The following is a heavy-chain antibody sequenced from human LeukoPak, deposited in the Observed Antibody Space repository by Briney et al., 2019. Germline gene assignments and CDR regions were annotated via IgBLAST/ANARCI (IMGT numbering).Heavy chain of an antibody. CDR3: ARDSGTTGEVKFDP. Sequence: SETLSLTCTVSGYSIRTDYYWGWIRQPPGKGPQWIGTINKSGNTYYNPSLKSRVTMSVDTSKNKFSLKLSSVTAADTAVYYCARDSGTTGEVKFDPWGQGTLVTVSS. CDR1: GYSIRTDYY. V-gene: IGHV4-38-2*02. CDR2: INKSGNT. D-gene: IGHD3-10*01. J-gene: IGHJ5*02.